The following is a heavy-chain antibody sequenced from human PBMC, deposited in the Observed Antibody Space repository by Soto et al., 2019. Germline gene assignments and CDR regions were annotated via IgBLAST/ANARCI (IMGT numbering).Heavy chain of an antibody. CDR2: ISGSGGST. J-gene: IGHJ6*02. Sequence: SGGSLRLSCAASGFTFSSYAMSWVRQAPGKGLEWVSAISGSGGSTYYADSVKGRSTISRDNSKNTLYLQMNSLRAEDTAVYYCAKDTGEYYYYGMDVWGQGTTLTVSS. CDR1: GFTFSSYA. D-gene: IGHD3-16*01. CDR3: AKDTGEYYYYGMDV. V-gene: IGHV3-23*01.